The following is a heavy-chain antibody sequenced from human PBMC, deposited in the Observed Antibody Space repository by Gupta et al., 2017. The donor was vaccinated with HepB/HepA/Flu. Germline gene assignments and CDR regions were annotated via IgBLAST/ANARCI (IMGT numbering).Heavy chain of an antibody. CDR2: VWYDGTIK. V-gene: IGHV3-33*01. CDR1: GFTFTNYG. CDR3: ARDRAYGIDV. Sequence: QVQLVESGGGVVQPGGSLRLSFAASGFTFTNYGFHWVRRAPGEGLEWLAVVWYDGTIKFYADSVKGRFAISRDNSENTLYLQMNSLTAEDTAMYFCARDRAYGIDVWGQGATVTVSS. D-gene: IGHD3-10*01. J-gene: IGHJ6*02.